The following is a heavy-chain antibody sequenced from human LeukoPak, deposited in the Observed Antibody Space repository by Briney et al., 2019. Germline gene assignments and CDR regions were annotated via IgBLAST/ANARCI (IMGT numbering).Heavy chain of an antibody. J-gene: IGHJ6*03. V-gene: IGHV1-2*02. CDR2: ISPNSGGT. D-gene: IGHD5-24*01. CDR1: GYTFTGYY. CDR3: ARWLQYSYYYYMDI. Sequence: ASVKVSCKASGYTFTGYYMHWVRQAPGQGLEWMGWISPNSGGTNYAQKFQGRVTMTRDTSISTAYMELSKLRSDDTAVYYCARWLQYSYYYYMDIWGKGTTVTVSS.